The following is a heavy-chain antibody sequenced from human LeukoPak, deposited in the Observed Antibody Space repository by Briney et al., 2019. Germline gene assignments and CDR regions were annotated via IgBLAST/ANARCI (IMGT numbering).Heavy chain of an antibody. Sequence: GGSLRLSCAASGFTVSSNYMSWVRQAPGKGLEWVSIIYRGGSTYYADSVKGRFTISRDNSKNTLYLQMNSLRAEDTAVYYCAGHNDYGDYPTWSLNFWGQGTLVTVSS. V-gene: IGHV3-53*01. D-gene: IGHD4-17*01. CDR1: GFTVSSNY. CDR2: IYRGGST. CDR3: AGHNDYGDYPTWSLNF. J-gene: IGHJ4*02.